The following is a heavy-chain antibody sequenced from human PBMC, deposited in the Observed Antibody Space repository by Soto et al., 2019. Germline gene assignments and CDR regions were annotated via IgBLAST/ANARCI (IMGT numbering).Heavy chain of an antibody. CDR3: TTRRYYDFWSGYPIYYYYYMDV. Sequence: GGSLRLSCAASGFTFSNAWMSWVRQAPGKGLEWVGRIKSKTDGGTTDYAAPVKGRFTISRDDSKNTLYLQMNSLKTEDTAVYYCTTRRYYDFWSGYPIYYYYYMDVWGKGTTVTVSS. CDR2: IKSKTDGGTT. V-gene: IGHV3-15*01. D-gene: IGHD3-3*01. CDR1: GFTFSNAW. J-gene: IGHJ6*03.